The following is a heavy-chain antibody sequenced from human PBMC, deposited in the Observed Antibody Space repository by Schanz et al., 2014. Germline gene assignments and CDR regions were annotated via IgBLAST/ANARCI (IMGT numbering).Heavy chain of an antibody. D-gene: IGHD2-2*01. CDR1: GFTFSSYS. J-gene: IGHJ5*02. CDR3: ARAGYDADNWFDP. CDR2: ISSASSTI. V-gene: IGHV3-48*01. Sequence: EVQLVESGGGLVQPGGSLRLSCAASGFTFSSYSMNWVRQAPGKGLEWVSYISSASSTINYADSVKGRFTISRDNAKNSLILQMNSLRAEDTAVYYCARAGYDADNWFDPWGQGTLVTVSS.